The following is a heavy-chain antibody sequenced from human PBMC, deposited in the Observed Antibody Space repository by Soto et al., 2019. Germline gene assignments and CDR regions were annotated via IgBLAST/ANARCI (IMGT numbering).Heavy chain of an antibody. CDR3: AKDMYISNWYPFDY. D-gene: IGHD6-13*01. Sequence: PGGSLRLSCAASGFTFRKFAWGGVPQAPGRGLEWVSLISSGGSETYYADSVKGRFTISRDNSKNTLYLQMNSLRAEDTALYYCAKDMYISNWYPFDYWGQGTLVTVSS. V-gene: IGHV3-23*01. CDR1: GFTFRKFA. CDR2: ISSGGSET. J-gene: IGHJ4*02.